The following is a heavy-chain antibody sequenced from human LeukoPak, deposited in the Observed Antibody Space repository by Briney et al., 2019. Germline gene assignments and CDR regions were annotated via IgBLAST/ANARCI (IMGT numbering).Heavy chain of an antibody. Sequence: GGSLRLSCAVSGFSFTNFWMSWVRQAPGKGLEWVANIKYYGGEKYYADSVRGRFTISRDNAKSSLYLQMNSLRAEDTAVYYCASALPADHFDFWGQGTLVTVSS. CDR2: IKYYGGEK. V-gene: IGHV3-7*01. J-gene: IGHJ4*02. D-gene: IGHD1-14*01. CDR3: ASALPADHFDF. CDR1: GFSFTNFW.